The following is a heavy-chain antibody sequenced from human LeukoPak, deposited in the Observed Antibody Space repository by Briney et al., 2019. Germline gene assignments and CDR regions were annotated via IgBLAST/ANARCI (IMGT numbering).Heavy chain of an antibody. CDR1: GVSLSSNY. Sequence: PSETLSLTCTVSGVSLSSNYWSWIRQPPGKGLEWIGYTHNSGDTNYNPSLKSRVTISMDTPKNQLSLSLSSVTAADTAVYFCAGYDHSNFLAYWGRGTLVTVSS. CDR2: THNSGDT. J-gene: IGHJ4*02. D-gene: IGHD4-11*01. V-gene: IGHV4-59*13. CDR3: AGYDHSNFLAY.